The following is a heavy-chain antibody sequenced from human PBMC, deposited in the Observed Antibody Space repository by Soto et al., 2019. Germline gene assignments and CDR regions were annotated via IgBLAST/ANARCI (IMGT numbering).Heavy chain of an antibody. CDR1: GGTFSSYA. V-gene: IGHV1-69*01. CDR2: IIPIFGTA. D-gene: IGHD3-10*01. J-gene: IGHJ3*02. CDR3: ARDTYYYGSGSYYRFVGHDAFDI. Sequence: QVQLVQSGAEVKKPGSSVKVSCKASGGTFSSYAISWVRQAPGQGLEWMGGIIPIFGTANYAQKFQGRVTITADVSTSTAYMELSSLRSEDTAVYYCARDTYYYGSGSYYRFVGHDAFDIWGQGTMVTVSS.